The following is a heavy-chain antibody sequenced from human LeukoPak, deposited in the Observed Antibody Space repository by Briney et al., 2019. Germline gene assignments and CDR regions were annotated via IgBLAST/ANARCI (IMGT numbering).Heavy chain of an antibody. Sequence: SETLSLTCSVSGGSLGTVSYYGGWVRQPRGGGLEWIGSMYYGGTTYFNPSLKSRVTLSVDTSKNDFSLRLSSVTAADSAVYFCATGKYSGYYDYWGQGTLVTVPS. J-gene: IGHJ4*02. V-gene: IGHV4-39*02. CDR1: GGSLGTVSYY. CDR2: MYYGGTT. CDR3: ATGKYSGYYDY. D-gene: IGHD5-12*01.